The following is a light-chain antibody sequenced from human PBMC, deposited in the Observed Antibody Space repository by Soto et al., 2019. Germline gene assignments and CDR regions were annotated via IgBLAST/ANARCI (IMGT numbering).Light chain of an antibody. CDR3: QQYNSYSRT. CDR2: DAS. V-gene: IGKV1-5*01. CDR1: QSISSW. Sequence: DIQMTQSPSTLSASVGDRFTITCRASQSISSWLAWYQQKPGKAPKLLIYDASSLESGVLSRFSGSGSGTEFTLTISSLQPDDFATYYCQQYNSYSRTFGQGTKVDIK. J-gene: IGKJ1*01.